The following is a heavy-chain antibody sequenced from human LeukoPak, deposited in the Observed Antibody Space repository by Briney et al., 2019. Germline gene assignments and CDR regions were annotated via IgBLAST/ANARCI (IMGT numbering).Heavy chain of an antibody. CDR2: INHSGST. V-gene: IGHV4-34*01. Sequence: PSETLSLTCAVYGGSFSGYYWSWIRQPPGKGLEWIGEINHSGSTNYNPSLKSRVTIPVDTSKNQFSLKLSSVTAADTAVYYCARGPTREAAGGYWGQGALVTVSS. CDR3: ARGPTREAAGGY. D-gene: IGHD6-13*01. CDR1: GGSFSGYY. J-gene: IGHJ4*02.